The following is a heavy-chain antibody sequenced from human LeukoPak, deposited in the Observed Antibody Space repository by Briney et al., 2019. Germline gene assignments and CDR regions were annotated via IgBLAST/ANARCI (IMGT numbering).Heavy chain of an antibody. CDR3: AELGITMIGGV. Sequence: RGSLRLSCAASGFTFSSYSMNWVRQAPGKVLEWVSYISSSSSTIYYADSVKGRFTISRDNAKNSLYLQMNSLRAEDTAVCYCAELGITMIGGVWGKGTTVTISS. D-gene: IGHD3-10*02. CDR1: GFTFSSYS. J-gene: IGHJ6*04. V-gene: IGHV3-48*04. CDR2: ISSSSSTI.